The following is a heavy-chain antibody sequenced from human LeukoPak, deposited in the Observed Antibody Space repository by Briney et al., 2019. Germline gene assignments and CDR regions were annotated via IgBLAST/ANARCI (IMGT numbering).Heavy chain of an antibody. J-gene: IGHJ4*02. CDR1: GYTFTSYG. CDR2: ISAYNGNT. CDR3: AKEYEGGDYYFDY. Sequence: GESLKISCKASGYTFTSYGISWVRQAPGQGLEWMGWISAYNGNTNYAQKLQGRVTMTTDTSTSTAYMELRSLRSDDTAVYYCAKEYEGGDYYFDYWGQGTLVTVSS. V-gene: IGHV1-18*01. D-gene: IGHD2-21*02.